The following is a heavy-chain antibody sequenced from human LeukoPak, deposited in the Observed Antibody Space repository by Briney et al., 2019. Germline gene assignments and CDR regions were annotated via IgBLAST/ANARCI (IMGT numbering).Heavy chain of an antibody. Sequence: GGSLRLSCAASGFTFSTYGMHWVRQAPGKGLEWMAVISYDGINKHYADSVKDRFTVSRDNSKNTLYLQMYSLRADDTAVYFCARDFDALTGYYWKGFDYWGQGTLVTVSS. CDR3: ARDFDALTGYYWKGFDY. J-gene: IGHJ4*02. CDR1: GFTFSTYG. V-gene: IGHV3-30*03. CDR2: ISYDGINK. D-gene: IGHD3-9*01.